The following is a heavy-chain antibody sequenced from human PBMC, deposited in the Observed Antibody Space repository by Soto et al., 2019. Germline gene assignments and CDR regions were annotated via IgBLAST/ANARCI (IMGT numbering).Heavy chain of an antibody. CDR1: GFSLITSGVC. Sequence: QITLKESGPTLVKPTQTLTLTCTFSGFSLITSGVCVCWIRQPPGKALQWLAVSYCNDDKRSRSSLKSRLTITKDPSKNHVVLTMTNMDPVDTATYYCAHHPYYGLAPYSFDYWGQGILVTVSS. D-gene: IGHD3-10*01. J-gene: IGHJ4*02. CDR2: SYCNDDK. V-gene: IGHV2-5*01. CDR3: AHHPYYGLAPYSFDY.